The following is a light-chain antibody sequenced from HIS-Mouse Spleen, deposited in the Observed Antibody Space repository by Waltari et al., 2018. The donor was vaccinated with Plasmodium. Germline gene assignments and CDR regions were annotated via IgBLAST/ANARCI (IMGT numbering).Light chain of an antibody. J-gene: IGKJ2*01. CDR2: AAS. V-gene: IGKV1-6*01. Sequence: AIQMTQSPSSLSASVGDRVTITCRASQGIRNDLGWYQQKPGTAPKLLISAASSLQSEVPSRFSGSGSGTDFTLTISSLQPEDFATYYCLQDYNYPYTFGQGTKLEIK. CDR1: QGIRND. CDR3: LQDYNYPYT.